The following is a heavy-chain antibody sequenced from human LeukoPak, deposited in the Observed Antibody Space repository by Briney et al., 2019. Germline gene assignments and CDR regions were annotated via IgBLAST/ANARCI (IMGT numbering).Heavy chain of an antibody. CDR3: ARGRRKGITMIVVVKVCPYFDY. CDR2: IYYSGST. Sequence: PSETLSLTCTVSGGSISSGDYYWSWIRQPPGKGLEWIGYIYYSGSTYYNPSLKSRVTISVDTSKNQFSLKLSSVTAADTAVYYCARGRRKGITMIVVVKVCPYFDYWGQGTLVTVSS. J-gene: IGHJ4*02. V-gene: IGHV4-30-4*08. D-gene: IGHD3-22*01. CDR1: GGSISSGDYY.